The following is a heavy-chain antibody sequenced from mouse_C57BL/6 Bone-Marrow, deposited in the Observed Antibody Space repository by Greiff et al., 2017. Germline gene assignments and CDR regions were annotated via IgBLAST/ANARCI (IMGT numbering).Heavy chain of an antibody. D-gene: IGHD2-4*01. V-gene: IGHV1-54*01. CDR3: ARLRRGSWYFDV. Sequence: VQLQQSGAELVRPGTSVKVSCKASGYAFPNYLIEWVKQRPGQGLEWIGVINPGSGGTNYNEKCKGKATLTADKSSSTAYMQLSSLTSEDSAVYFCARLRRGSWYFDVWGTGTTVTVSS. J-gene: IGHJ1*03. CDR1: GYAFPNYL. CDR2: INPGSGGT.